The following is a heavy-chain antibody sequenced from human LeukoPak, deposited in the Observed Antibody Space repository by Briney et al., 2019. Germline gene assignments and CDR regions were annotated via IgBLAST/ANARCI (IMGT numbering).Heavy chain of an antibody. CDR1: GYTFTGYY. Sequence: ASVKVSCKASGYTFTGYYMHWVRQAPGQGLEWVGWINPNSGGTKYAQKFQGRVTMTRDTSSSTAYMELSRLRSDDTAVYYCAKGIGYFDWLSPDYWGQGTLVTVSS. CDR2: INPNSGGT. V-gene: IGHV1-2*02. D-gene: IGHD3-9*01. J-gene: IGHJ4*02. CDR3: AKGIGYFDWLSPDY.